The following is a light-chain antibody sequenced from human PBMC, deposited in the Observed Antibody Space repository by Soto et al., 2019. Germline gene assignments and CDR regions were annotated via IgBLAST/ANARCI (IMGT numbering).Light chain of an antibody. J-gene: IGLJ2*01. V-gene: IGLV2-14*03. CDR2: DVS. Sequence: QSALTQPASVSGSPGQSITISCTGTSSDVGNSIYVSWYQHHPGKAPKLVIYDVSDRPSGISDRFSASKSGKSASLTISGLQADDEADYYCSAFTTDNFVIFGGGTKLTVL. CDR1: SSDVGNSIY. CDR3: SAFTTDNFVI.